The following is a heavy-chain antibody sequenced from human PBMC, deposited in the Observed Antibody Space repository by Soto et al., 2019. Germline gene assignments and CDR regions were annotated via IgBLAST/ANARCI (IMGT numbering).Heavy chain of an antibody. CDR3: AKESSSGVDWLDP. J-gene: IGHJ5*02. CDR2: ISGSGGST. D-gene: IGHD6-25*01. CDR1: GFTFSSYA. Sequence: EVQLLESGGGLVQPGGSLRLSCAASGFTFSSYAMSWVRQAPGKGLEWVSGISGSGGSTYYADSVKGRFSLSRDNSKNTLYLQMNSLRAEDTAVYYCAKESSSGVDWLDPLGQGTLVTVSS. V-gene: IGHV3-23*01.